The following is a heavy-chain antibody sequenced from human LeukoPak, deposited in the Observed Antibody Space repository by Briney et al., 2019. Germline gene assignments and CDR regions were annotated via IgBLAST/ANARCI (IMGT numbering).Heavy chain of an antibody. V-gene: IGHV1-2*06. J-gene: IGHJ4*02. CDR2: INPNSGGT. CDR1: GYTFTGYY. Sequence: ASVKVSCKASGYTFTGYYMHWVRQAPGQGLEWVGRINPNSGGTNYAQKFQGRVTMTRDTSISTAYMELSRLRSDDTAVYYCYGASVGATNFWGQGTLVTVSS. D-gene: IGHD1-26*01. CDR3: YGASVGATNF.